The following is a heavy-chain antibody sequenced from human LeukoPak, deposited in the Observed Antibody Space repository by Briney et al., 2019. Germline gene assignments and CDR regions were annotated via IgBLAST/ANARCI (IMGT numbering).Heavy chain of an antibody. V-gene: IGHV3-30-3*01. CDR3: ARKEIGGTYNWYFDL. CDR1: GFTLRSYA. D-gene: IGHD2-15*01. Sequence: AGGSLRLSCAASGFTLRSYAMHWVRQAPGRGLEWVAVISFDDGRNKYYADSVKGRFTISRDNSKNTLFLQMNSLRVDDTAVYYCARKEIGGTYNWYFDLWGRGTLVTVSS. J-gene: IGHJ2*01. CDR2: ISFDDGRNK.